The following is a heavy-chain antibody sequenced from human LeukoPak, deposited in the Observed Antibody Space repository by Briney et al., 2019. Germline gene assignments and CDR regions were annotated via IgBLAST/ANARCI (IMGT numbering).Heavy chain of an antibody. J-gene: IGHJ5*02. CDR2: IDKKDKGYATAT. V-gene: IGHV3-73*01. CDR3: TRDSGTYNSFAP. Sequence: PGGSLRLSCAASGFTFSGSAIHWVRQSSGKGLEWVGQIDKKDKGYATATAYAASVKGRFTISRDDSINTAYLQMKSLKTEDTALYYCTRDSGTYNSFAPWGQGTLVTVSS. D-gene: IGHD1-26*01. CDR1: GFTFSGSA.